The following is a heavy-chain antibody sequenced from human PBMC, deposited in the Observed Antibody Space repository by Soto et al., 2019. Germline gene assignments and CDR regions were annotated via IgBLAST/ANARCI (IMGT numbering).Heavy chain of an antibody. CDR1: GFTFSSYA. J-gene: IGHJ6*02. CDR3: AKDRKWLDYYYYYGMDV. D-gene: IGHD5-12*01. CDR2: ISGSGGST. Sequence: EVQLLESGGGLVQPGGSLRLSCAASGFTFSSYAMSWVRQAPGKGLEWVSAISGSGGSTYYADSVKGRFTISRDNSKNTLYLQMNSQRAEDTAVYYCAKDRKWLDYYYYYGMDVWGQGTTVTVSS. V-gene: IGHV3-23*01.